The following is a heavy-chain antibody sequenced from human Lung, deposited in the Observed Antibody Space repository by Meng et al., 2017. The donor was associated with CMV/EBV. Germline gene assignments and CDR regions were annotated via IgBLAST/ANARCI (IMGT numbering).Heavy chain of an antibody. CDR2: IYHSGST. CDR3: ARVGAYCGGDCYHPR. D-gene: IGHD2-21*02. CDR1: CGSLSSRNW. J-gene: IGHJ4*02. V-gene: IGHV4-4*02. Sequence: QAQLQVAGTGLVNPSGPISLTCAVSCGSLSSRNWWSWVRQPPGKGLEWIGEIYHSGSTNYNPSLKSRVTISVDESKNQFSLRLSSVTAADTAVYYCARVGAYCGGDCYHPRWGQGTLVTVSS.